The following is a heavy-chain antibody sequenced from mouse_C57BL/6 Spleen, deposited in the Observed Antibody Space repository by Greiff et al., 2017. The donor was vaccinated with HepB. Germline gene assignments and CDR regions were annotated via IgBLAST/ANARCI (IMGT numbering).Heavy chain of an antibody. CDR2: ISSGSSTI. V-gene: IGHV5-17*01. CDR3: AGDYYGSSVYAMDY. CDR1: GFTFSDYG. D-gene: IGHD1-1*01. Sequence: EVKLQESGGGLVKPGGSLKLSCAASGFTFSDYGMHWVRQAPEKGLEWVAYISSGSSTIYYADTVKGRFTISGDNAKNTLFLQMTSLRSEDTAMYYCAGDYYGSSVYAMDYWGQGTSVTVSS. J-gene: IGHJ4*01.